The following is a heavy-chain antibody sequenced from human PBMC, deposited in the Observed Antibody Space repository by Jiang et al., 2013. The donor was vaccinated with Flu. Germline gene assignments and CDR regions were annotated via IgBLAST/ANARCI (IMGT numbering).Heavy chain of an antibody. J-gene: IGHJ6*04. CDR3: AGIMITFGGPKPPHYYGMDV. CDR2: INHSGST. V-gene: IGHV4-34*01. Sequence: LLKPSETLSLTCAVYGGSFSGYYWSWIRQPPGKGLEWIGEINHSGSTNYNPSLKSRVTISVDTSKNQFSLKLSSVTAADTAVYYCAGIMITFGGPKPPHYYGMDVWGKGTTVTVSS. D-gene: IGHD3-16*01. CDR1: GGSFSGYY.